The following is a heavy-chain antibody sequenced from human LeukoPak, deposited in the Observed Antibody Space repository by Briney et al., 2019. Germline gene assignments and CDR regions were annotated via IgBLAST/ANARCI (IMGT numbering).Heavy chain of an antibody. CDR3: ARSLLVVPDASGEHDAFDM. CDR2: ISAYNGDS. Sequence: ASVKVSCKTSGYTFTHYGISWVRQAPGRGLEWVGWISAYNGDSKYAQSYQDKVTMTTDTSTSTAYMELRSLTSDDTAVYYCARSLLVVPDASGEHDAFDMWGQGTMVTVSS. D-gene: IGHD2-8*02. CDR1: GYTFTHYG. V-gene: IGHV1-18*01. J-gene: IGHJ3*02.